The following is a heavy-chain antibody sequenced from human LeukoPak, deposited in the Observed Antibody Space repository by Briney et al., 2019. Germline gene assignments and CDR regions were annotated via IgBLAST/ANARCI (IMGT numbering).Heavy chain of an antibody. CDR2: ISYDGSNK. CDR1: GFTFSSYW. Sequence: GGSLRLSCAASGFTFSSYWMSWVRQAPGKGLEWVAVISYDGSNKYYADSVKGRFTISRDNSKNTLYLQMNSLRAEDTAVYYCAKDKGYYAFDYWGQGTLVTVSS. J-gene: IGHJ4*02. CDR3: AKDKGYYAFDY. V-gene: IGHV3-30*18. D-gene: IGHD1-26*01.